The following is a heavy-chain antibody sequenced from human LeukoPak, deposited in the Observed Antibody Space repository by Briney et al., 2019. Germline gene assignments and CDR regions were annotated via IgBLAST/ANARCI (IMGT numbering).Heavy chain of an antibody. CDR3: AREEGSSGYYS. J-gene: IGHJ4*02. V-gene: IGHV3-21*01. CDR1: GFTFSGYS. D-gene: IGHD3-22*01. Sequence: KTGGSLRLSCAASGFTFSGYSMNWVRQAPGKGLEWVSSISSSSSYIYYADSVKGRFTISRDNAKNSLYLQMNSLRAEDTAVYYCAREEGSSGYYSWGQGTLVTVSS. CDR2: ISSSSSYI.